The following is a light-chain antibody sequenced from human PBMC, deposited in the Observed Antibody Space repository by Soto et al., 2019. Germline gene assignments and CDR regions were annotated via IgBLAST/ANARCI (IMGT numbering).Light chain of an antibody. CDR2: DVS. J-gene: IGLJ1*01. Sequence: QSASVSGSPGQSITISCTGTSSDVGGYKYVSWYQQHPGKAPKLMIYDVSNRPSGVSNRFSGSKSGNTASLTISGLQSEDEADYYCSSYTSSSSYVFGSGTKVTVL. CDR1: SSDVGGYKY. CDR3: SSYTSSSSYV. V-gene: IGLV2-14*03.